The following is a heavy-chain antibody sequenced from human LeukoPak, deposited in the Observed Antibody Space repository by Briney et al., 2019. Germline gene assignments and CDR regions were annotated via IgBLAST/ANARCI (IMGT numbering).Heavy chain of an antibody. D-gene: IGHD4-17*01. CDR1: GFTFSSYS. CDR3: TRGTADYGDYAGNDY. J-gene: IGHJ4*02. CDR2: IRSKAYGGTT. Sequence: GGSLRLSCAASGFTFSSYSMNWVRQAPGKGLEWVGFIRSKAYGGTTEYAASVKGRFTISRDDSKSIAYLQMNSLKTEDTAVYYCTRGTADYGDYAGNDYWGQGTLVTVSS. V-gene: IGHV3-49*04.